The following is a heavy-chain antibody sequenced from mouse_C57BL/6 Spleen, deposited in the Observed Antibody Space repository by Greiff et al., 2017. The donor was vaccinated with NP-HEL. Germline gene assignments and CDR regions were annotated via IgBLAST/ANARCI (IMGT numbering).Heavy chain of an antibody. V-gene: IGHV1-53*01. Sequence: QVQLQQPGTELVKPGASVKLSCKASGYTFTSYWMHWVKQRPGQGLEWIGNINPSNGGTNYNEKFKSKATLTVAKSSSTAYMQHSSLTYEDSAVYYCARYYGSSYDGFDYWGQGTTRTVSS. CDR1: GYTFTSYW. D-gene: IGHD1-1*01. CDR3: ARYYGSSYDGFDY. J-gene: IGHJ2*01. CDR2: INPSNGGT.